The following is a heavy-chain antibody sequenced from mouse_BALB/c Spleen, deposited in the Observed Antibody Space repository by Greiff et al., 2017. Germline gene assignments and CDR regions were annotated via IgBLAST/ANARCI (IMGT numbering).Heavy chain of an antibody. D-gene: IGHD6-1*01. CDR2: ILPGSGST. CDR1: GYTFSSYW. Sequence: QVQLQQPGAELMKPGASVKISCKATGYTFSSYWIEWVKQRPGHGLEWIGEILPGSGSTNYNEKFKGKATFTADTSSNTAYMQLSSLTSEDSAVYYCARQASYAWFAYWGQGTLVTVSA. V-gene: IGHV1-9*01. CDR3: ARQASYAWFAY. J-gene: IGHJ3*01.